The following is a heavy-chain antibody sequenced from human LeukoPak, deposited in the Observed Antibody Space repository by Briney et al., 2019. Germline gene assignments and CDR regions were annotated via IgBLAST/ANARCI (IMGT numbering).Heavy chain of an antibody. Sequence: PGESLRLSCAASGFTFSDHYMDWIRQAPGKGLEWVGRTRNKANSYTTEYAASVEGRFTISRDDSKNSLYLQMGSLKTEDTAVYYCARVQAVSGRWGLDYWGQGTLVTVSS. CDR1: GFTFSDHY. CDR3: ARVQAVSGRWGLDY. D-gene: IGHD2-21*02. J-gene: IGHJ4*02. CDR2: TRNKANSYTT. V-gene: IGHV3-72*01.